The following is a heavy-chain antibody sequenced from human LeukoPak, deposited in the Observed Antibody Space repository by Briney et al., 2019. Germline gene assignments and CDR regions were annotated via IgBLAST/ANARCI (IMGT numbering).Heavy chain of an antibody. CDR1: GYTFTSYG. Sequence: GAAVKVSCKASGYTFTSYGISWVRQAPGQGLDWMGWISAYNGNTNYAQKLQGRVTMTTDTSTSTAYMELRSLRSDDTAVYYCARDPGDDGGNSVNWFDPWGQGTLVTVSS. J-gene: IGHJ5*02. CDR3: ARDPGDDGGNSVNWFDP. CDR2: ISAYNGNT. V-gene: IGHV1-18*01. D-gene: IGHD4-23*01.